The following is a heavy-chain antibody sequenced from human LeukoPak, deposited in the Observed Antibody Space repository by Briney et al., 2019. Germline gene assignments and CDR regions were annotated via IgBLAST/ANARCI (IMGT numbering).Heavy chain of an antibody. CDR2: ISGSGGST. Sequence: GGSLRLSCAASGFTFSSYGMSWVRQAPGKGLEWVSAISGSGGSTYYADSVKGRFTISRDNSKNTLYLQMNSLSAEDTAVYYCAKDGMYSSSSSYYFDYWGQGTLVTVSS. CDR3: AKDGMYSSSSSYYFDY. J-gene: IGHJ4*02. V-gene: IGHV3-23*01. D-gene: IGHD6-6*01. CDR1: GFTFSSYG.